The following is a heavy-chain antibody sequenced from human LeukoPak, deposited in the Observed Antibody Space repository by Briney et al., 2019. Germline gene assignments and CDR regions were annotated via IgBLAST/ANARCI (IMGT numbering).Heavy chain of an antibody. CDR2: IYYSGST. D-gene: IGHD3-22*01. CDR3: ARATGGRGGYYLNFFDY. J-gene: IGHJ4*02. V-gene: IGHV4-61*01. Sequence: SETLSLTCTVSGGSISSSSYYWSWIRQPPGKGLEWIGYIYYSGSTNYNPSLKGRVTISVDTSKNQFSLKLSSVTAADTAVYYCARATGGRGGYYLNFFDYWGQGTLVTVSS. CDR1: GGSISSSSYY.